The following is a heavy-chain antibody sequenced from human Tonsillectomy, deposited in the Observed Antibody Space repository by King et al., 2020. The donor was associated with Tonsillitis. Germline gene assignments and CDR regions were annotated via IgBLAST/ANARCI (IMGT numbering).Heavy chain of an antibody. Sequence: QLVQSGAEVQKPGASVKVSCKASGYTFTTYGMHWVRQAPGQRFEWLGWINAGNDNTKYSQKFRGRVTITRDTYARTAYMELSSLRSEDTGIYYCARVSLNSLPEPFDIWGQGTMVTVSS. V-gene: IGHV1-3*01. D-gene: IGHD2/OR15-2a*01. J-gene: IGHJ3*02. CDR2: INAGNDNT. CDR1: GYTFTTYG. CDR3: ARVSLNSLPEPFDI.